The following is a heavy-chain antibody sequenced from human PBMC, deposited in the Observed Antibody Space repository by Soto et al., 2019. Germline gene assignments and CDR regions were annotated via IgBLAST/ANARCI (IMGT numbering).Heavy chain of an antibody. V-gene: IGHV3-74*01. D-gene: IGHD2-21*02. CDR1: GLTFSNFR. CDR2: ISNDGRST. J-gene: IGHJ4*02. CDR3: ARDTAGLSY. Sequence: EVQLVESGGGLVQPGGSLRLSCAASGLTFSNFRMHSVRQAPGKGLVWVALISNDGRSTNHADSVKGRFTISRDNAKSTLYLQLNSLRAEDTAVYYCARDTAGLSYWGQGTLVTVSS.